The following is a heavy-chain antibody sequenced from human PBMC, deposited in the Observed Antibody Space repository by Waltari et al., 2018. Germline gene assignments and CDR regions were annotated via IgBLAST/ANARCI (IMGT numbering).Heavy chain of an antibody. D-gene: IGHD2-21*01. CDR1: GFSLGSYE. V-gene: IGHV3-48*03. CDR3: ARDGRGPGLTKVDV. J-gene: IGHJ6*02. CDR2: INENGQST. Sequence: VESGGGLVQPGGALRLSCAVSGFSLGSYEMNWVRQAPGKGLEWISDINENGQSTFYADSVKGRFTVSRDNAKNSLHLQMNSLRAEDSATYYCARDGRGPGLTKVDVWGQGTTVTVSS.